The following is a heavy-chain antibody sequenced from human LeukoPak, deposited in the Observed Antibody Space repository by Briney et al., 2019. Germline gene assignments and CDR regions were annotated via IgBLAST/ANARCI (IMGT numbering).Heavy chain of an antibody. CDR1: GGSISSSNW. V-gene: IGHV4-4*02. D-gene: IGHD3-10*01. J-gene: IGHJ4*02. Sequence: SETLSLTCAVSGGSISSSNWWSWVRQPPGKGLEWIGEIYHSGSTNYNPSLKRRVTISVDTSNNRFSLKVNSVTAADTAVYYCARPYYYGSGVIFDYWGQGTLVTVSS. CDR3: ARPYYYGSGVIFDY. CDR2: IYHSGST.